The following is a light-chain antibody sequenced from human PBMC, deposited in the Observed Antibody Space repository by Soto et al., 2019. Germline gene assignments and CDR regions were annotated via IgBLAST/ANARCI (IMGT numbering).Light chain of an antibody. CDR2: VAS. Sequence: QMTQSPSSLSSSVGDRVTITFLASQGIRNDLSLYQQKPGEAPKRLVYVASSLDGGVPARFSGSGSGTEFTLTISSLQPEDFATYYCLQQNNYPRTFGQGTKVDIK. J-gene: IGKJ2*01. V-gene: IGKV1-17*01. CDR1: QGIRND. CDR3: LQQNNYPRT.